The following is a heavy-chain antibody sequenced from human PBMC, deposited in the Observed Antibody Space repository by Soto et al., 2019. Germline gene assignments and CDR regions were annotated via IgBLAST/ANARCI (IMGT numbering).Heavy chain of an antibody. CDR3: AKTRQAPVGTHFFDL. J-gene: IGHJ4*02. CDR1: GFTFSSFA. V-gene: IGHV3-23*01. CDR2: VSADGVSS. Sequence: PGGSLRLSCEGAGFTFSSFAMGWGRQAPGKGLEWLSSVSADGVSSFSADSVRGRFRVSRDNSKNTLFLQMRFLRVEDTAVYYCAKTRQAPVGTHFFDLWGQGTQVTVSS.